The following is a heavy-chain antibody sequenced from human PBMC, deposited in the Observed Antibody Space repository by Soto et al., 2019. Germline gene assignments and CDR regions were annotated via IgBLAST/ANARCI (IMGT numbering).Heavy chain of an antibody. CDR1: GGSISSGGYS. V-gene: IGHV4-30-2*01. J-gene: IGHJ4*02. CDR3: ASLSTVTRYFDY. CDR2: IYHSGST. D-gene: IGHD4-4*01. Sequence: QLQLQESGSGLVKPSQTLSLTCAVSGGSISSGGYSWSWIRQPPGKGLEWIGYIYHSGSTYYNPSLIDRVTIAVDGSKNQSSLKLSSVTAADTAVYYWASLSTVTRYFDYWGQGTLVTVSS.